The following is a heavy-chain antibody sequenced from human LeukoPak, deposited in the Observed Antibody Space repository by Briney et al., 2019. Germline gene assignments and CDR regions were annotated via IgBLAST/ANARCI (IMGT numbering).Heavy chain of an antibody. Sequence: SETLSLTCAVSGGSMSSSGYYWGWIRQPPGKGLEWIGNIYYSGTTHYNPSLASRVTISVATSKSQFSLMLTSVTAADTAVYYCASQQSSGWPPRGDDYWGQGTLVTVSS. CDR1: GGSMSSSGYY. CDR2: IYYSGTT. CDR3: ASQQSSGWPPRGDDY. V-gene: IGHV4-39*01. D-gene: IGHD6-19*01. J-gene: IGHJ4*02.